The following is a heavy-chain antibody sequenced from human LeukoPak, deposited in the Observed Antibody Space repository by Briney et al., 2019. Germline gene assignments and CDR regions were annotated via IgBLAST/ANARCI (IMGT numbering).Heavy chain of an antibody. J-gene: IGHJ3*02. Sequence: PSETLSLTCTVSGGSISSSYWSWIRQPPGKGLEWIGYIYYTGSTTYNPSLKSRVTISVDTSKNQFSLKLRSVTAADTAVYYCARPEYSSGWGAFDIWGQGTMVTVSS. CDR1: GGSISSSY. D-gene: IGHD6-19*01. CDR3: ARPEYSSGWGAFDI. CDR2: IYYTGST. V-gene: IGHV4-59*08.